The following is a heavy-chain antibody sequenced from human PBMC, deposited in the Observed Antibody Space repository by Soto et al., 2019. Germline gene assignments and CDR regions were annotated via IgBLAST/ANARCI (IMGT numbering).Heavy chain of an antibody. CDR3: ARATPVVVTAIGWFDP. J-gene: IGHJ5*02. CDR2: ISSSGSTI. D-gene: IGHD2-21*02. Sequence: EVQLLESGGGLVQPGGSLRLSCAASGFTFSSYAMSWIRQAPGKGLEWVSYISSSGSTIYYADSVKGRFTISRDNAKNSLYLQMNSLRAEDTAVYYCARATPVVVTAIGWFDPWGQGTLVTVSS. V-gene: IGHV3-48*04. CDR1: GFTFSSYA.